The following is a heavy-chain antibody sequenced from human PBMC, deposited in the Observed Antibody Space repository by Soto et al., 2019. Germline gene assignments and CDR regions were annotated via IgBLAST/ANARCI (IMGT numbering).Heavy chain of an antibody. CDR1: GFTFSSYA. J-gene: IGHJ4*02. V-gene: IGHV3-23*01. D-gene: IGHD6-6*01. CDR2: ISGSGGST. CDR3: AKVPPYSSSGGYYFDY. Sequence: HPGGSLRLSCAASGFTFSSYAMSWVRQAPGKGLEWVSAISGSGGSTYYADSVKGRFTISRDNSKNTLYLQMNSLRAEDTAVYYCAKVPPYSSSGGYYFDYWGQGTLVTVSS.